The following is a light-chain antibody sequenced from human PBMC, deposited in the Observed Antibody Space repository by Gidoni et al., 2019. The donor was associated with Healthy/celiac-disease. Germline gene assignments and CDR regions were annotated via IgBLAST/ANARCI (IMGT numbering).Light chain of an antibody. CDR2: AAS. Sequence: IQVNKSPSSLSASVGDRVTITCRASQSISSYLNWYQQKPGKAPKLLIYAASSLQSGVPSRFSGSGSGTDFTLTISSLQPEDFATYYCQQSYSTPLTFGPGTKVDIK. J-gene: IGKJ3*01. V-gene: IGKV1-39*01. CDR3: QQSYSTPLT. CDR1: QSISSY.